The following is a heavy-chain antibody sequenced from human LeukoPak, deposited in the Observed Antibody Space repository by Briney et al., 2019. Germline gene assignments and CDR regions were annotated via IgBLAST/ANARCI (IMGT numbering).Heavy chain of an antibody. D-gene: IGHD1-26*01. CDR2: INHSGST. V-gene: IGHV4-34*01. CDR1: GGSFSGYY. J-gene: IGHJ4*02. CDR3: ARGPQYNGSYYKY. Sequence: SETLSLTCAVYGGSFSGYYWSWIRQPPGKELEWIGEINHSGSTNYNPSLKSRVTISVDTSKNQFSLKLSSVTAADTAVYYCARGPQYNGSYYKYWGQGTLVTVSS.